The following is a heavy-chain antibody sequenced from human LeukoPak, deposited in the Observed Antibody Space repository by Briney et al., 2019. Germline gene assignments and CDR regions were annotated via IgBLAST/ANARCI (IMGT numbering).Heavy chain of an antibody. Sequence: ASVKVSCTASGYTFTSYYMHWVRQAPGQGLEWMGIINPSGGSTSYAQKFQGRVTMTRDTSTSTVYMELSSLRSEDTAVYYCARRIQLWNTFDPWGQGTLVTVSS. J-gene: IGHJ5*02. V-gene: IGHV1-46*01. CDR2: INPSGGST. D-gene: IGHD5-18*01. CDR3: ARRIQLWNTFDP. CDR1: GYTFTSYY.